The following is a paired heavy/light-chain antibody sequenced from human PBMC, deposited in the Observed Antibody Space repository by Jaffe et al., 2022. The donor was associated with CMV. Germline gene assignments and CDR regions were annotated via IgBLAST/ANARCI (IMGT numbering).Light chain of an antibody. J-gene: IGLJ2*01. V-gene: IGLV3-21*04. CDR2: YDS. CDR1: NIGSKS. Sequence: SYVLTQPPSVSVAPGKTARITCGGNNIGSKSVHWYQQKPGQAPVLVIYYDSDRPSGIPERFSGSNSGNTATLTISRVEAGDEADYYCQVWDSSSDHSVVFGGGTKLTVL. CDR3: QVWDSSSDHSVV.
Heavy chain of an antibody. V-gene: IGHV3-49*05. Sequence: EVQLVESGGGLVKPGRSLRLSCTASGFTFGDYAMSWFRQAPGKGLEWVGFIRSKAYGGTTEYAASVKGRFTISRDDSKSIAYLQMNSLKTEDTAVYYCTRFPVLLEWLQRDEYYFDYWGQGTLVTVSS. D-gene: IGHD3-3*01. J-gene: IGHJ4*02. CDR1: GFTFGDYA. CDR2: IRSKAYGGTT. CDR3: TRFPVLLEWLQRDEYYFDY.